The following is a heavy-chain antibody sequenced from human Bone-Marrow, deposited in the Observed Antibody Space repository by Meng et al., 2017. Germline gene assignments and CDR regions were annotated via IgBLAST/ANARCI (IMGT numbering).Heavy chain of an antibody. D-gene: IGHD6-19*01. V-gene: IGHV3-33*01. CDR1: GFTMNSFE. CDR2: IWFDGTKT. CDR3: ARDLSYGSDWPGY. J-gene: IGHJ4*02. Sequence: GESLKISCEGSGFTMNSFEMHWVRQAPGKGLEWLGLIWFDGTKTYYGESVKGRITISRDKSKNTVSLQIDSLRPEDTGVYYCARDLSYGSDWPGYWGQGPLVPVSS.